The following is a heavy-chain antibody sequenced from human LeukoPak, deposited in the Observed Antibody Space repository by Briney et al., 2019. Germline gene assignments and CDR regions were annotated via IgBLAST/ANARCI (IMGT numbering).Heavy chain of an antibody. Sequence: GGSLRLSCAASGFTVSSNYMSWVRQAPGKGLEWVSVIYSGGSTYYADSVKGRFTISRDNSKNTLYLQMNSLRAEDTAVYYCAQLRPRGYSYGPPDYWGQGTLVTVSS. V-gene: IGHV3-66*01. CDR1: GFTVSSNY. D-gene: IGHD5-18*01. CDR3: AQLRPRGYSYGPPDY. CDR2: IYSGGST. J-gene: IGHJ4*02.